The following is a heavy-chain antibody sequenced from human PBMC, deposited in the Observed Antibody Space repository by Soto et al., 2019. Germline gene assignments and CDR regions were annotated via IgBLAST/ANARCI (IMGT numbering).Heavy chain of an antibody. CDR2: IYHSGST. Sequence: QVQLQESGPGLVKPSGTLSLTCAVSGGSISSSNWWSWVRQPPGKGLEWIGEIYHSGSTNYNPSLNSRVTISVDKSKNQFSLKLSSVTAADTAVYYCARCNSNYARDYYYGMDVWGQGTKVTVSS. CDR3: ARCNSNYARDYYYGMDV. CDR1: GGSISSSNW. V-gene: IGHV4-4*02. D-gene: IGHD4-4*01. J-gene: IGHJ6*02.